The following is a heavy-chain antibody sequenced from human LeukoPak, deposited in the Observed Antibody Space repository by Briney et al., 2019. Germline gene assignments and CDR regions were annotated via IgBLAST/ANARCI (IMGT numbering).Heavy chain of an antibody. V-gene: IGHV3-64D*06. CDR3: VKSDSIVGATYFEF. J-gene: IGHJ4*02. Sequence: GGSLRLSCSASGFTFRSYAVHWVRQAPGKGLEYISSISSNGGSTYYANPVKGRFTISRANSTNTLSLHMSRPKPADTAVYYFVKSDSIVGATYFEFGGQGTLVSVS. CDR1: GFTFRSYA. D-gene: IGHD1-26*01. CDR2: ISSNGGST.